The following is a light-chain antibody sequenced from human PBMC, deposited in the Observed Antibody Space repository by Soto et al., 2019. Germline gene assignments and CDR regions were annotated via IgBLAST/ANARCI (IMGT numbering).Light chain of an antibody. J-gene: IGKJ4*01. Sequence: EIVMTQSPATLSVSPGERATLSCRASQSVSSNLAWYQQKPGQAPRLLMYGASTRATGIPARFSGSGSGTEFTLTISSLQSEDFAVYYCKHYNNWHPLTFGGGTKVEIK. CDR2: GAS. CDR3: KHYNNWHPLT. V-gene: IGKV3-15*01. CDR1: QSVSSN.